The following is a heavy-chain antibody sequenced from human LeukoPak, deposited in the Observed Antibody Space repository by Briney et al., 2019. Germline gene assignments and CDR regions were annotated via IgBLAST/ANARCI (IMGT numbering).Heavy chain of an antibody. CDR1: GGSISSYY. V-gene: IGHV4-59*12. CDR2: IYYSGST. CDR3: ARAHSIASYYYGVDV. D-gene: IGHD2/OR15-2a*01. J-gene: IGHJ6*02. Sequence: SETLSLTCTVSGGSISSYYWSWIRQPPGKGLEWIGYIYYSGSTNYNPSLKSRVTISVDTSKNQFSLNLSSVTAADTAVYYCARAHSIASYYYGVDVWGQATTVTVSS.